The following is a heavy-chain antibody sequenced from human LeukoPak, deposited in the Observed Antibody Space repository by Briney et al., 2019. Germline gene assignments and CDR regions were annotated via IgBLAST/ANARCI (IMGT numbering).Heavy chain of an antibody. Sequence: SETLSLTCTVSGGSISSSSYYWGWIRQPPGKGLEWIGSIYYSGSTYYNPSLKSRVTISVDTSKNQFSLKLSSVTAADTAVYYCASRGYYDSSADYWGQGTLVTVSS. CDR3: ASRGYYDSSADY. D-gene: IGHD3-22*01. CDR2: IYYSGST. V-gene: IGHV4-39*01. CDR1: GGSISSSSYY. J-gene: IGHJ4*02.